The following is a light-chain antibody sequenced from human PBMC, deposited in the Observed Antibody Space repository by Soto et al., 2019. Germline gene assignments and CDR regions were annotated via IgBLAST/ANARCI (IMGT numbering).Light chain of an antibody. CDR1: QTISSW. V-gene: IGKV1-5*03. J-gene: IGKJ1*01. CDR2: KAS. CDR3: QNYNSYSEE. Sequence: DIQITHSPSSLSASVGDRATITFRASQTISSWLAWYQQKPGKAPKLLIYKASTLKSGVPSRFSGSGSGTEFTLTISSLQPDDFATYYCQNYNSYSEEFGQGTKVDIK.